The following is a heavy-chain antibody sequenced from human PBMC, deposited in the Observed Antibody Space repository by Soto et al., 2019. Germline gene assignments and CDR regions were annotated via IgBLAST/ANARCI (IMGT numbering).Heavy chain of an antibody. CDR3: ARTPGGLLGPIFDY. J-gene: IGHJ4*02. D-gene: IGHD3-10*01. CDR2: IDWDDDK. V-gene: IGHV2-70*01. Sequence: SGPPLVNPTQTLTLPCTFSGFSLSTSGMCVSWIRQPPGKALEWLALIDWDDDKYYSTSLKTRLTISKDTSKNQVVLTMTNMDPVDTATYYCARTPGGLLGPIFDYWGQGTLVTVSS. CDR1: GFSLSTSGMC.